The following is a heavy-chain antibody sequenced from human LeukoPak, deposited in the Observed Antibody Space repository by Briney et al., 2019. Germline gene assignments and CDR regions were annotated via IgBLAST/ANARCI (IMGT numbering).Heavy chain of an antibody. CDR2: INHSGST. D-gene: IGHD2-15*01. J-gene: IGHJ4*02. V-gene: IGHV4-39*07. CDR3: ARAMKVLDVVVVAALDY. Sequence: TSSETLSLTCTVSGGSISGSSYYWGWIRQPPGKGLEWIGEINHSGSTNYNPSLKSRVTISVDTSKNQFSLKLSSVTAADTAVYYCARAMKVLDVVVVAALDYWGQGTLVTVSS. CDR1: GGSISGSSYY.